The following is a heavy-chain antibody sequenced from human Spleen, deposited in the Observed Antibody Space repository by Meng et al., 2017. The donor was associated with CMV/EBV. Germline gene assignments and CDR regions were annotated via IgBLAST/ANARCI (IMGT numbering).Heavy chain of an antibody. J-gene: IGHJ5*02. V-gene: IGHV4-38-2*02. CDR3: ARERITGTTNWFDP. CDR2: IYHSGST. D-gene: IGHD1-7*01. CDR1: GYSISRGYY. Sequence: SETLSLTCTVSGYSISRGYYWAWIRLPPGKGLEWIGSIYHSGSTFYYPSLKSRVTISVDTSQNQFSLKLSSVTAADTAVYYCARERITGTTNWFDPWGQGTLVTVSS.